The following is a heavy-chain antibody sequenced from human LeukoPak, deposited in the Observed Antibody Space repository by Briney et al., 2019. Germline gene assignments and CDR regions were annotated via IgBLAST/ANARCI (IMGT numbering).Heavy chain of an antibody. J-gene: IGHJ4*02. D-gene: IGHD4-23*01. CDR2: IYYSGST. V-gene: IGHV4-39*07. Sequence: SETLSLTCTVSGGSISSSSYYWGWIRQPPGKGLEWIGSIYYSGSTYYNPSLKSRVTISVDTSKNQFSLKLSSVTAADTAVYYCVRGAGDYGGNQPIDYWGQGTLVTVSS. CDR3: VRGAGDYGGNQPIDY. CDR1: GGSISSSSYY.